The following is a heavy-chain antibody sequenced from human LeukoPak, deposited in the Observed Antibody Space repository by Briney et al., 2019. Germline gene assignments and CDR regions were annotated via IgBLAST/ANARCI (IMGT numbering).Heavy chain of an antibody. V-gene: IGHV4-59*01. CDR2: IYYSGST. D-gene: IGHD3-22*01. CDR1: GGSISSYY. Sequence: SETLSLTCTVSGGSISSYYWSWIRQPPGKGLEGIGYIYYSGSTNYNPSLKSRVTISVDTSKNQFSLKLSSVTAADTAVYYCARGRYYYDSSWDYWGQGTLVTVSS. J-gene: IGHJ4*02. CDR3: ARGRYYYDSSWDY.